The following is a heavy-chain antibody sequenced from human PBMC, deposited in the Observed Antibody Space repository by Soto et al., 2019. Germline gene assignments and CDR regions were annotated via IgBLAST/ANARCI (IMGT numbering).Heavy chain of an antibody. Sequence: ASVKVSCKASGYTFTSYYMHWVRQAPGQGLEWMGIINPSGGSTSYAQKFQGRVTMTRDESTSTAYMELSSLRAEDTAVYYCAKVKRPSNPRSFSYSYGYSDYWGQGTLVTVSS. CDR2: INPSGGST. CDR3: AKVKRPSNPRSFSYSYGYSDY. J-gene: IGHJ4*02. D-gene: IGHD5-18*01. CDR1: GYTFTSYY. V-gene: IGHV1-46*01.